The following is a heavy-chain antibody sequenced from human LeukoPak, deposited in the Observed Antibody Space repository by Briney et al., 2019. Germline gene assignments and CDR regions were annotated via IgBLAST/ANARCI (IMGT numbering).Heavy chain of an antibody. Sequence: SETLSLTCTVSGGSISSYYWSWIRQPPGKGLEWIGYIYYSGSTNYNPSLKSRVTISVDTSKNQFSLKLSSVTAADTAVYYCARDISGYIDNWFDPWGQGTLVTASS. CDR3: ARDISGYIDNWFDP. V-gene: IGHV4-59*01. J-gene: IGHJ5*02. CDR2: IYYSGST. D-gene: IGHD6-13*01. CDR1: GGSISSYY.